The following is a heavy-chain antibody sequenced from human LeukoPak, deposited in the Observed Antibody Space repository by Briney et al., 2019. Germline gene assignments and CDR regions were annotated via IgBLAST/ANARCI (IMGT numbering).Heavy chain of an antibody. Sequence: PGGSLRLSCAASGFTFSSYWMSWVRQAPGKGLEWVANIKQDGSEKYYVDSAKGRFTISRDNAKNSLYLQMNSLRAEDTAVYYCARERLGYCSSTSCYYYGMDVWGQGTTVTVSS. D-gene: IGHD2-2*01. J-gene: IGHJ6*02. CDR1: GFTFSSYW. CDR3: ARERLGYCSSTSCYYYGMDV. CDR2: IKQDGSEK. V-gene: IGHV3-7*01.